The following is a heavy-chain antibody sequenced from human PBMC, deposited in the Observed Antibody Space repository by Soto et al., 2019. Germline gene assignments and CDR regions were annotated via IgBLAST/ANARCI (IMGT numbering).Heavy chain of an antibody. CDR2: IVPAYGTA. CDR1: GDTYSSYE. V-gene: IGHV1-69*12. J-gene: IGHJ4*02. Sequence: QVQLVQSGAEVKKPGSSVKVSCKASGDTYSSYEINCVRQAPGLGLEWMGGIVPAYGTANYAPKVQGRVTLIADVSTGTTYTELSSLRTEDTAAYFCAGEAAPHSSAWHSWGRGTLVTVSS. D-gene: IGHD6-19*01. CDR3: AGEAAPHSSAWHS.